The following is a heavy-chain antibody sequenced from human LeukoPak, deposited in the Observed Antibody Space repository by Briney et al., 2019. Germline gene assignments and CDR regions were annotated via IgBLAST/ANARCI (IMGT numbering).Heavy chain of an antibody. Sequence: GESLKISCKGSGYSFTSYWIGWVRQATGQGLEWMGWMNPNSGNTGYAQKFQGRVTITWNTSISTAFMDLSSLRSEDTAVYYCARGPSGSWSSRVRYMDVWGKGTTVTVSS. V-gene: IGHV1-8*03. CDR3: ARGPSGSWSSRVRYMDV. D-gene: IGHD6-13*01. CDR2: MNPNSGNT. CDR1: GYSFTSYW. J-gene: IGHJ6*03.